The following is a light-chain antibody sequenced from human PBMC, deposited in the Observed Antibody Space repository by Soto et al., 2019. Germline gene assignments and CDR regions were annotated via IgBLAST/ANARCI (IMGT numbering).Light chain of an antibody. Sequence: IVMTQKTLSLPVTPGEPASISCRSSHSLLHSNGYNYLDWYLQKPGQSPQLLIYLGSNRSSGVPDRFSGSGSGTDFTLKISRVEAEDVGVYYCMQALQTPTFGQGSKADIK. V-gene: IGKV2-28*01. J-gene: IGKJ1*01. CDR3: MQALQTPT. CDR1: HSLLHSNGYNY. CDR2: LGS.